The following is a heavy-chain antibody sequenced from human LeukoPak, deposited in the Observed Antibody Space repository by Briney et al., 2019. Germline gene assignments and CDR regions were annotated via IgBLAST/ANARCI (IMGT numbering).Heavy chain of an antibody. Sequence: SETLSLTGAVSGGSINSSNWWSWVRQPPGKGLEWIGEIFHSATTNYNPSLKSRVTISVDKSKNHFSLKLSSVTAADTAVYYCARAPYYDSSGYHSAYFEYWGQGTLVTVSS. CDR3: ARAPYYDSSGYHSAYFEY. CDR2: IFHSATT. J-gene: IGHJ4*02. D-gene: IGHD3-22*01. CDR1: GGSINSSNW. V-gene: IGHV4-4*02.